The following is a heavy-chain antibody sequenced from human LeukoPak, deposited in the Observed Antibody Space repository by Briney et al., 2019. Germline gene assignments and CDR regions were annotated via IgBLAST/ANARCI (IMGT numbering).Heavy chain of an antibody. J-gene: IGHJ6*03. D-gene: IGHD3-9*01. CDR2: IKSKTDGGTI. CDR1: GFTFSSYE. CDR3: TTLYDILTGNYMDV. Sequence: PGGSLRLSCAASGFTFSSYEMNWVRQAPGKGLEWVGRIKSKTDGGTIDYAAPVKGRFTISRDDSKNTLYLQMNSLKTEDTAVYYCTTLYDILTGNYMDVWGKGTTVTVSS. V-gene: IGHV3-15*01.